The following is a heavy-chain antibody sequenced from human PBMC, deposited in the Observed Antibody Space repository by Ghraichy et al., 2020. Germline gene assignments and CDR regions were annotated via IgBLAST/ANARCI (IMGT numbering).Heavy chain of an antibody. CDR1: GGTFSSYA. J-gene: IGHJ6*02. V-gene: IGHV1-69*13. CDR2: IIPIFGTA. D-gene: IGHD4-17*01. Sequence: SVKVSCKASGGTFSSYAISWVRQAPGQGLEWMGGIIPIFGTANYAQKFQGRVTITADESTSTAYMELSSLRSEDPAGYYCASPIEPTTVTTGYDYGMDVWGQGTTVTVSS. CDR3: ASPIEPTTVTTGYDYGMDV.